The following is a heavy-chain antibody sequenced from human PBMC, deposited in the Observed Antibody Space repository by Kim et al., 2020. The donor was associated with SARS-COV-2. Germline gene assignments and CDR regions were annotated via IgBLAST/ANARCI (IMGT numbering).Heavy chain of an antibody. J-gene: IGHJ6*02. CDR3: ARGRAGVVPAPVLGLGPYYDYYAVDV. D-gene: IGHD3-3*01. V-gene: IGHV4-34*01. Sequence: SETLSLTCAVYGGSFSDYNWSWIRQPPGQGLEWIGEINHTGNTNVSPSLKSRITISVDPSKSQFSLRLKSMTATDTAVYYCARGRAGVVPAPVLGLGPYYDYYAVDVWGRGTPGAVSS. CDR2: INHTGNT. CDR1: GGSFSDYN.